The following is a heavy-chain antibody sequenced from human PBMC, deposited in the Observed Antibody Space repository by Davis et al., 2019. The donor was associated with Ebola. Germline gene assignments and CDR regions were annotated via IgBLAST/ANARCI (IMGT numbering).Heavy chain of an antibody. CDR3: ARAHYFDFWSAYLEASFYFDY. Sequence: MPSETLSLTCAVYGGSFSGYYWSWIRQPPGKGLEWIGQINHTGSTNYHPSLKSRVTISVDTSKYQFSLKLSSVTAADTAVYFCARAHYFDFWSAYLEASFYFDYWGQGTLVTVSS. D-gene: IGHD3-3*01. V-gene: IGHV4-34*01. J-gene: IGHJ4*02. CDR2: INHTGST. CDR1: GGSFSGYY.